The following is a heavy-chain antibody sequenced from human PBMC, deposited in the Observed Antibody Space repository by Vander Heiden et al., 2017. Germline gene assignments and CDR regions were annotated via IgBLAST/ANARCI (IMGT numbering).Heavy chain of an antibody. D-gene: IGHD5-18*01. CDR3: AKWIKVNIQLCSFDY. CDR2: ISGSGGST. V-gene: IGHV3-23*01. Sequence: EVQLFESGGGLVQPGGSLSLSCPASGFTFSSSAMRWLRQAPGKGLEWVSAISGSGGSTYYADSVKGRFTISRDNSKNTLYLQMNSLRAEDTAVYYCAKWIKVNIQLCSFDYWGQGTLVTVSS. J-gene: IGHJ4*02. CDR1: GFTFSSSA.